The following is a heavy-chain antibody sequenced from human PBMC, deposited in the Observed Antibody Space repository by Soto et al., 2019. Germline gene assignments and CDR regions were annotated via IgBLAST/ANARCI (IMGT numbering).Heavy chain of an antibody. CDR1: GGTFSSYA. J-gene: IGHJ6*02. Sequence: QVQLVQSGAEVQKPGSSVKVSCKASGGTFSSYAISWVRQAPGQGLEWMGGIIPIFGTANYAQKFQGRVTITADESTSTAYMELSSLRSEDTAVYYCARATAMVNYYYYYGMDVWGQGTTVTVSS. CDR3: ARATAMVNYYYYYGMDV. D-gene: IGHD5-18*01. V-gene: IGHV1-69*01. CDR2: IIPIFGTA.